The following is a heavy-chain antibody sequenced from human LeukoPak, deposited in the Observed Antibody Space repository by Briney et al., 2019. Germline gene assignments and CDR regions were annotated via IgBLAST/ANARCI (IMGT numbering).Heavy chain of an antibody. V-gene: IGHV3-53*01. D-gene: IGHD4-23*01. J-gene: IGHJ4*02. CDR2: IYSGGRT. Sequence: GGSLRLSCAASGFTVSSNYLSWVRQAPGKGLEWVSVIYSGGRTYYADSVKGRFTISRDNSQNTLYLQMNSLRADDTAVYYCAKDGTVGGHSRGYFDHWGPGTLVTVAS. CDR3: AKDGTVGGHSRGYFDH. CDR1: GFTVSSNY.